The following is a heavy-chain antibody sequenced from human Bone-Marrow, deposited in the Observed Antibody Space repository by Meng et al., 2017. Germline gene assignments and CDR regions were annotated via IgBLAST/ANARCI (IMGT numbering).Heavy chain of an antibody. CDR2: ISAYNGNT. D-gene: IGHD1-26*01. J-gene: IGHJ4*02. Sequence: ASVKVSCKASGYTFTSYGISWVRQAPGQGLEWMGWISAYNGNTNYAQKLQGRVTMTRDTSTSTVYMELSSLRSEDTAVYYCARDSELRITAGNDSGSWSDFDYWGQGTLVTVSS. CDR1: GYTFTSYG. V-gene: IGHV1-18*01. CDR3: ARDSELRITAGNDSGSWSDFDY.